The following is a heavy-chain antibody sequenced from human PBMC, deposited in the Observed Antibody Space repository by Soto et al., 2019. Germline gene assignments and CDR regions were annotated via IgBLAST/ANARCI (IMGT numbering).Heavy chain of an antibody. CDR1: GYMFTTYG. Sequence: QVQLMQSGGEVKMPGASVEVSCKTSGYMFTTYGMSWVRQAPGQGLEWMAWISAYNGNKKYAQKFEGRVTMTTDTSTGTVSMGPRDLTSDDPAIYYCARTGGGMAARPLEYWGQGTLVIVSS. D-gene: IGHD6-6*01. V-gene: IGHV1-18*01. CDR2: ISAYNGNK. CDR3: ARTGGGMAARPLEY. J-gene: IGHJ4*02.